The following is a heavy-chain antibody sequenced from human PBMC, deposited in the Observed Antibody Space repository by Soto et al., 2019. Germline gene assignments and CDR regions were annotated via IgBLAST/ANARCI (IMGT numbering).Heavy chain of an antibody. V-gene: IGHV4-61*08. CDR3: AKDSGYNYGYFRWFDP. Sequence: PSETLSLTCTVSGGSISSGDYYWSWIRQPPGKGLECIGYIYYSGSTNYNPALKSRVTISVDTSKSQFSLKLSSVTAADTAVYYCAKDSGYNYGYFRWFDPWGQGTLVTVS. CDR1: GGSISSGDYY. D-gene: IGHD5-18*01. J-gene: IGHJ5*02. CDR2: IYYSGST.